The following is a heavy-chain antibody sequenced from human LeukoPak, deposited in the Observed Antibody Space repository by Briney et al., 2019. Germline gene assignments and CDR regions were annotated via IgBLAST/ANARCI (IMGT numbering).Heavy chain of an antibody. V-gene: IGHV3-23*01. CDR2: ISGSGGST. J-gene: IGHJ1*01. CDR3: AKDPYYYDSSGYYYEYFQH. Sequence: PETPLLLSAAASGFTFGSDAMSWVGRAPGKGLKWVSAISGSGGSTYYADSVKGRFTISRDNSKNTLYLQMNSLRAEDTAVYYCAKDPYYYDSSGYYYEYFQHWGQGTLVTVSS. CDR1: GFTFGSDA. D-gene: IGHD3-22*01.